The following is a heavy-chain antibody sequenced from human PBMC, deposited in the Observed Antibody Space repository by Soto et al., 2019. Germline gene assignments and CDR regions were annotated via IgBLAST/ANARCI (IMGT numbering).Heavy chain of an antibody. J-gene: IGHJ6*02. CDR2: ITPIYNKT. Sequence: SVKVSCKASGDTFSSSGVNWVRQAPGQGLEWMGGITPIYNKTTYAQRFQGRVTLTADTSTRTAYVELSSLRSDDTAIYYCARAPLFTVITHYSMDVWGQGTTVTVSS. D-gene: IGHD4-4*01. CDR3: ARAPLFTVITHYSMDV. CDR1: GDTFSSSG. V-gene: IGHV1-69*06.